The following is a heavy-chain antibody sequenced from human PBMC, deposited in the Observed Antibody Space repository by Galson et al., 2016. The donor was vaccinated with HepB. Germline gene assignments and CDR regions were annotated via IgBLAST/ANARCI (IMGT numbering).Heavy chain of an antibody. CDR2: INSEGSST. CDR3: ARDRASSGWYVFGS. Sequence: SLRLSCAASGFTFSDFWMHWVRQVPGKGLVWVSRINSEGSSTKYADSVKGRFTIPRDNANNTLYLQMNSLRAEDTAVYYCARDRASSGWYVFGSWGQGTLVTVAS. V-gene: IGHV3-74*03. CDR1: GFTFSDFW. J-gene: IGHJ4*02. D-gene: IGHD6-19*01.